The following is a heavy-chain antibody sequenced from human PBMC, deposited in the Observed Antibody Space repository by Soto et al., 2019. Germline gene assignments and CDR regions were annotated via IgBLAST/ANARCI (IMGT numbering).Heavy chain of an antibody. CDR3: AKDLDRITMVRGVIITPPLFDY. Sequence: GGSLRLSCAASGFTVSSNDRNWVRQAPGKGLEWVSAISGSGGSTYYADSVKGRFTISRDNSKNTLYLQMNSQRAEDTAVYYCAKDLDRITMVRGVIITPPLFDYWGQGTLVTVSS. CDR1: GFTVSSND. V-gene: IGHV3-23*01. J-gene: IGHJ4*02. D-gene: IGHD3-10*01. CDR2: ISGSGGST.